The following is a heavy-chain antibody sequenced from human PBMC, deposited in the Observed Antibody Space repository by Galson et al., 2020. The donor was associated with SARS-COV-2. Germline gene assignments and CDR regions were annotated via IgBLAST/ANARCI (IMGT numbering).Heavy chain of an antibody. CDR2: ISYSGST. J-gene: IGHJ5*01. Sequence: SETLSLTCTVSGGSITSAYYNYSWIRQPPGKGLEWVGYISYSGSTYYNPSLKSRITLSVETSKNQFSLKLNSVTAADTAVYYCATTSLSMQLWLRGYYFDSWGPGTPVTVSS. CDR3: ATTSLSMQLWLRGYYFDS. V-gene: IGHV4-30-4*08. D-gene: IGHD5-12*01. CDR1: GGSITSAYYN.